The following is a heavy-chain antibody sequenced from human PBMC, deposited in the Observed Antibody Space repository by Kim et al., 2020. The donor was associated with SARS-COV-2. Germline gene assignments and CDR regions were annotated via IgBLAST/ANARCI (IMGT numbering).Heavy chain of an antibody. V-gene: IGHV3-30-3*01. CDR1: EFTFSSYA. J-gene: IGHJ4*02. CDR3: ARETGIPVAGKPLDY. D-gene: IGHD6-19*01. CDR2: ISFDGSNK. Sequence: GGSLRLSCAASEFTFSSYAMHWVRQAPGKGLEWVAVISFDGSNKYYADSVKGRFTISRDNSKNTLYLQMNSLRAEDTAVYYCARETGIPVAGKPLDYWGQGTLVTVSS.